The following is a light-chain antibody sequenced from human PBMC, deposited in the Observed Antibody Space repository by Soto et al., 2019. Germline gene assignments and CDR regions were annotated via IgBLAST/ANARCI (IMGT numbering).Light chain of an antibody. CDR3: QQYGSLPLT. CDR1: QSVSSSN. J-gene: IGKJ3*01. CDR2: GAS. Sequence: EIVLTQSPGTLSLSPGERATLSCRASQSVSSSNLAWYQQKPGQAPRLLISGASSRATGIPDRFSGSGSGADFTLTISRLEPEDFAAYYCQQYGSLPLTFGPGTKVDI. V-gene: IGKV3-20*01.